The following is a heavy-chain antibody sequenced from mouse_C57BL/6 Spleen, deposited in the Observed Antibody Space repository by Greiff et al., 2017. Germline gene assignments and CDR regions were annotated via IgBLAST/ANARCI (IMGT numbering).Heavy chain of an antibody. V-gene: IGHV1-64*01. CDR3: ARTERRGSPWYAMDY. CDR1: GYTFTSYW. CDR2: IHPNSGST. J-gene: IGHJ4*01. D-gene: IGHD6-2*01. Sequence: QVQLQQPGAELVKPGASVKLSCKASGYTFTSYWMHWVKQRPGQGLEWIGMIHPNSGSTNYNEKFKSKATLTVDKSSSTAYMQLISLTSEDSAVYYCARTERRGSPWYAMDYWGQGTSVTVSS.